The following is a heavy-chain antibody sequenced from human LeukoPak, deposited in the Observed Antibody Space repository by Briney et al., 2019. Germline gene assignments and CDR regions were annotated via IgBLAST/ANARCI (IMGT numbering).Heavy chain of an antibody. Sequence: SGPTLVNPTQTLTLTCTFSGFSVNTRVVGVGWIRQPPGKALDWLALIYWDDDKRYSPSLKNRLSITKGTSKNQVVLTMTNMDPMDTATYYCAHRRAYGDYDSWGQGTLVTVSS. CDR3: AHRRAYGDYDS. CDR2: IYWDDDK. V-gene: IGHV2-5*02. CDR1: GFSVNTRVVG. J-gene: IGHJ5*01. D-gene: IGHD4-17*01.